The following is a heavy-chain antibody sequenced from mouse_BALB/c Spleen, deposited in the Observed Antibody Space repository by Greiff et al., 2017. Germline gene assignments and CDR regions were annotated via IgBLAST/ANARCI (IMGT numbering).Heavy chain of an antibody. J-gene: IGHJ2*01. V-gene: IGHV5-6-5*01. Sequence: EVHLVESGGGLVKPGGSLKLSCAASGFTFSSYAMSWVRQTPEKRLEWVASISSGGSTYYPDSVKGRFTISRDNARNILYLQMSSLRSEDTAMYYCARERDGSSYYFDYWGQGTTLTVSS. CDR3: ARERDGSSYYFDY. CDR1: GFTFSSYA. CDR2: ISSGGST. D-gene: IGHD1-1*01.